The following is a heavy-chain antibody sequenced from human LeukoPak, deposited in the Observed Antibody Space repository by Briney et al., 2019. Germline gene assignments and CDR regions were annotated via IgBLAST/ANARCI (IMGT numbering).Heavy chain of an antibody. CDR1: GFTFSSYW. V-gene: IGHV3-74*01. D-gene: IGHD2-15*01. CDR3: ARGPGHCSGGSCIYFDY. Sequence: GGSLRLSCAASGFTFSSYWMHWVRQAPGKGLVWVSRINSDGSSTSYADSVKGRFTISRDNAKNTLYLQMNSLRAEDTAVYYCARGPGHCSGGSCIYFDYWGQGTLVTVSS. CDR2: INSDGSST. J-gene: IGHJ4*02.